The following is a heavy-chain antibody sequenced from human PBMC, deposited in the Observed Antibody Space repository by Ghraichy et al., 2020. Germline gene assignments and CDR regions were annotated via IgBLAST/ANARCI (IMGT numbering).Heavy chain of an antibody. Sequence: SETLSLTCTVSGDSISTGTYYWGWIRQPPGKGLEWIGTIYYTGSTYCNPSLKSRVTLSVDTSNNQFSLKLSSVTAADTAVYFCAKSPSSGGARGDYYYYGMDVWGQGTTVIVSS. CDR3: AKSPSSGGARGDYYYYGMDV. J-gene: IGHJ6*02. V-gene: IGHV4-39*07. CDR1: GDSISTGTYY. D-gene: IGHD3-22*01. CDR2: IYYTGST.